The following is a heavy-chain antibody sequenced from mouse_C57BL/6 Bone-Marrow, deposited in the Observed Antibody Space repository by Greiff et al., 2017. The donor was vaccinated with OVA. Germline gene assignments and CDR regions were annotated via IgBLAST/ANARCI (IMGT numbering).Heavy chain of an antibody. Sequence: EVQLVESGPGLVQPSQSLSLTCSVTGYSITSGYYWNWIRQFPGNTLEWLGYISYDGRNNYNPSLKNRISITRDTSKNQLFLKLNSGTTEDTATYYCARLDSAGYVWYFDYWGQGTTLTVSS. D-gene: IGHD3-2*02. CDR3: ARLDSAGYVWYFDY. J-gene: IGHJ2*01. CDR1: GYSITSGYY. CDR2: ISYDGRN. V-gene: IGHV3-6*01.